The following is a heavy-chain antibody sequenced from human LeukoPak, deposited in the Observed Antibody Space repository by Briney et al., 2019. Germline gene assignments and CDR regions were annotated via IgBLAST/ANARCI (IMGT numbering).Heavy chain of an antibody. Sequence: GGSLRLSCAASGFTFSGSAMHWVRQASGKGLEWVGRIRSKANSYATAYAASVKGRFTISRDDSKNTAYLQMNSLKTEDTAVYYCTRRGYLYGMDVWGQGTTVTVSS. D-gene: IGHD1-1*01. CDR1: GFTFSGSA. V-gene: IGHV3-73*01. CDR3: TRRGYLYGMDV. CDR2: IRSKANSYAT. J-gene: IGHJ6*02.